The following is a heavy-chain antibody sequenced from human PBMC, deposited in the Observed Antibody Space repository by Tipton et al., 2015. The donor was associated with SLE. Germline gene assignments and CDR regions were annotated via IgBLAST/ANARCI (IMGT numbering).Heavy chain of an antibody. CDR3: ARRSLLAVPK. CDR1: GGPFSGYR. CDR2: INYSGRT. J-gene: IGHJ4*02. D-gene: IGHD6-19*01. V-gene: IGHV4-34*01. Sequence: TLSLTCGVDGGPFSGYRWCWVRQSPGKGLEYIGEINYSGRTKYNPSLESRVTISADTSKNLFSLKLSSVTAADMAVHYCARRSLLAVPKWGQGTLVTVSS.